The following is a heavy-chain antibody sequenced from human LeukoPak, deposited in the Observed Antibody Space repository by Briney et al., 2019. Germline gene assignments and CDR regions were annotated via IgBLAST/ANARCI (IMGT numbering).Heavy chain of an antibody. D-gene: IGHD1-14*01. CDR2: ISYSESA. J-gene: IGHJ4*02. CDR1: GGSISSSNYF. CDR3: ARDPRGPRTCDY. Sequence: SETLSLTCSVSGGSISSSNYFWGWLRQPPGRGLEWIGSISYSESAHYNPSLKSRVTISVDTSKNQFSLKLSSVTAADTAVYYCARDPRGPRTCDYWGQGTLVTVSS. V-gene: IGHV4-39*07.